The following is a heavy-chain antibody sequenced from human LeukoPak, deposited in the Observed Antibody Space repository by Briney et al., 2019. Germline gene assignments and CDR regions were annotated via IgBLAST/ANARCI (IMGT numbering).Heavy chain of an antibody. V-gene: IGHV3-7*04. CDR3: TRVGYIDEGIDY. CDR1: GFPFSSYW. Sequence: PGGSLRLSCVASGFPFSSYWMTWVRQAPGKGREWVANIKQDGSKKSYVDSVKGRFTISRDNAKNSLYLQMNSLRAEDTAIYYCTRVGYIDEGIDYWGQGILVTVSS. D-gene: IGHD5-24*01. J-gene: IGHJ4*02. CDR2: IKQDGSKK.